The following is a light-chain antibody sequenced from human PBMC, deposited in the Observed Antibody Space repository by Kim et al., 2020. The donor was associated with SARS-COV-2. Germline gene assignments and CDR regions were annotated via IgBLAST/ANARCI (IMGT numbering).Light chain of an antibody. CDR1: QSISSY. V-gene: IGKV1-39*01. CDR2: AAS. Sequence: ASVGDRVTITCRASQSISSYLNWYQQKPGKAPKLLIYAASSLQSGVPSMFSGSGSGTDFTLTISSLQPEDFATYYCQQSYSTPPWSFGQGTKLEI. J-gene: IGKJ2*04. CDR3: QQSYSTPPWS.